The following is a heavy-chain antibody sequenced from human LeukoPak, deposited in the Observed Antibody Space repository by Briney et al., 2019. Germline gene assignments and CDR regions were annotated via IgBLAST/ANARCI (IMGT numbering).Heavy chain of an antibody. Sequence: GGSLRLSCAASGFTFSSYGMHWVRQAPGKGLEWVAVIWYDGSNKYYADSVKGRFTISRDNSKNTLYLQMNSLRAEDTAVYYCARDLAPYGDYVFSTPPPDYWGQGTLVTVSS. CDR1: GFTFSSYG. J-gene: IGHJ4*02. CDR2: IWYDGSNK. V-gene: IGHV3-33*01. CDR3: ARDLAPYGDYVFSTPPPDY. D-gene: IGHD4-17*01.